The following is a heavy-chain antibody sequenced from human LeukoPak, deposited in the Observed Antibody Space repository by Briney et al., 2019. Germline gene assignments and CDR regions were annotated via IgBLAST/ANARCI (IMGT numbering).Heavy chain of an antibody. CDR2: ISGSGDNT. D-gene: IGHD3-22*01. V-gene: IGHV3-23*01. CDR1: GFTFSSYA. CDR3: AKGSYYDSSGSFYFDY. Sequence: PGGSLRLPCAASGFTFSSYAMSWVRQAPGKGLEWVSGISGSGDNTYYADSVKGRFTISRDNSKNTLYVQVNSLGTGDTAAYYCAKGSYYDSSGSFYFDYWGQGTLVTVSS. J-gene: IGHJ4*02.